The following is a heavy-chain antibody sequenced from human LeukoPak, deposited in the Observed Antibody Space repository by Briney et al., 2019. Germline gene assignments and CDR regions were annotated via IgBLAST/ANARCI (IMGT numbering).Heavy chain of an antibody. CDR3: ASGRHDFLH. CDR2: INLDGTEE. Sequence: GGSLRLSCAASEFVFSTYWMTWVRQAPGKGLEWVANINLDGTEEHYVDSSLKGRFTISRDNAKNSLYLQMNSLRVEDTAVYYCASGRHDFLHWGQGTLVTVSS. D-gene: IGHD3/OR15-3a*01. V-gene: IGHV3-7*01. CDR1: EFVFSTYW. J-gene: IGHJ4*02.